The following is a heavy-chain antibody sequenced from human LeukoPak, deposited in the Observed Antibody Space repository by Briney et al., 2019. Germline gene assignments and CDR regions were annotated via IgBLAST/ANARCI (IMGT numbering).Heavy chain of an antibody. CDR1: GFTVSSNY. J-gene: IGHJ4*02. V-gene: IGHV3-53*01. CDR3: ARFVVGATYYFDC. CDR2: IYSGGST. Sequence: GGSLRLSCAASGFTVSSNYMSWVRQAPGKGLEWVSVIYSGGSTYYADSEKGRFTISRDNSKNTLYLQMNSLRAEDTAVYYCARFVVGATYYFDCWGQGTLVTVSS. D-gene: IGHD1-26*01.